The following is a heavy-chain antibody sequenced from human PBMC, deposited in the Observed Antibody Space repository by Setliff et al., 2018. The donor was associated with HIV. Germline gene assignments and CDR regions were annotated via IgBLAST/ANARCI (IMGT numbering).Heavy chain of an antibody. J-gene: IGHJ2*01. CDR2: IYNSGST. CDR1: GGSISSGDYY. Sequence: SETLSLTCTVSGGSISSGDYYWTWIRQPPGKGLEWIGYIYNSGSTYYEPSLRGRVSISIDRSKNQFSLKLNSVTAADTAVYYCARETNASGSLTAYWYFDLWGRGTLVTVSS. D-gene: IGHD3-10*01. V-gene: IGHV4-30-4*08. CDR3: ARETNASGSLTAYWYFDL.